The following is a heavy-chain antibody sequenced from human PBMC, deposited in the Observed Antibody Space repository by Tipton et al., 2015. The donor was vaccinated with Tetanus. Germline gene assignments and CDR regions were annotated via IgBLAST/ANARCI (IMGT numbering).Heavy chain of an antibody. Sequence: QLVQSGAEVKKAGESLKISCQGSGYSFNIYWIAWVRQMPGKGLEWMGIIYPGDSDTTYSPSFQGQVTISADKSTTTAYLQWSSLKASDTAMYYCARRLGPYTGDHFWYFDLWGRGTLVTVSS. V-gene: IGHV5-51*01. CDR3: ARRLGPYTGDHFWYFDL. CDR2: IYPGDSDT. J-gene: IGHJ2*01. D-gene: IGHD7-27*01. CDR1: GYSFNIYW.